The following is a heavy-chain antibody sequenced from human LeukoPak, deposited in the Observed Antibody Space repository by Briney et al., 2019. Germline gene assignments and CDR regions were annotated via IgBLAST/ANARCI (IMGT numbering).Heavy chain of an antibody. CDR3: ARAVAGFNWFDP. J-gene: IGHJ5*02. CDR1: GFTFSSYA. D-gene: IGHD6-19*01. V-gene: IGHV3-30-3*01. Sequence: GRSLILSCAASGFTFSSYAMHWVRQAPGKGLEWVAVISYDGSNKYYADSVKGRFTISRDNSKNTLYLQMNSLRAEDTAVYYCARAVAGFNWFDPWGQGTLVTVSS. CDR2: ISYDGSNK.